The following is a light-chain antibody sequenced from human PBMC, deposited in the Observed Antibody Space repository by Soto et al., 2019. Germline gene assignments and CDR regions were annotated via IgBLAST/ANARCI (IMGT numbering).Light chain of an antibody. J-gene: IGKJ4*01. CDR3: QQSFSPLLT. CDR1: QTLNNY. V-gene: IGKV1-39*01. Sequence: DIQMTQSPSSFSASVVDRITITCRASQTLNNYLTWFQQKPGKAPKALIYAASTLQSGVPSRFSGSGSGAEFTLTISSLQPEDFATYYCQQSFSPLLTFGGWTKVDIK. CDR2: AAS.